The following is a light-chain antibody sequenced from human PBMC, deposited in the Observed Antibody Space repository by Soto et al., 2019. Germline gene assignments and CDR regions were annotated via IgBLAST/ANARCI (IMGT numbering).Light chain of an antibody. V-gene: IGKV4-1*01. J-gene: IGKJ4*01. Sequence: DIVMTQSPDSLSVSLGESATINCKSSQSVLYSSNNKNYLAWYQQKPGQPPKLLIYWASTRESGVPDRFNGRGSGTDFTLTISSMQAEDVAVYYCQQYYSNALTFGGGTKVEIK. CDR3: QQYYSNALT. CDR1: QSVLYSSNNKNY. CDR2: WAS.